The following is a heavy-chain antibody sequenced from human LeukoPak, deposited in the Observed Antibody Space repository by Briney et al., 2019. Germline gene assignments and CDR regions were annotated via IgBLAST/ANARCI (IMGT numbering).Heavy chain of an antibody. V-gene: IGHV4-31*03. CDR2: IYYSGST. Sequence: SETLSLTCTVSGRSISCGGYYSSWIRQHPGKGLERIGYIYYSGSTYYHPSLKSRVTISVDTSKNQFSLKLSSVTAADTAVYYCARLMTYYYDSSGYFDAFDIWGQGTMVTVSS. D-gene: IGHD3-22*01. J-gene: IGHJ3*02. CDR3: ARLMTYYYDSSGYFDAFDI. CDR1: GRSISCGGYY.